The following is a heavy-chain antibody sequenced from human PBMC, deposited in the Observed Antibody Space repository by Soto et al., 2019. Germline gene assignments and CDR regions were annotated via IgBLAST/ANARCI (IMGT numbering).Heavy chain of an antibody. CDR1: GFTFSSYG. D-gene: IGHD6-13*01. CDR2: IGHDGSNK. Sequence: SLRLSCAASGFTFSSYGMHWVRQAPGKGLEWVAVIGHDGSNKYNADSVKGRFTISRDNSKNTLYLQMNSLRAEDTAVYYCARRAGQQLLDYYYFYMYVWGKGTTVTVSS. J-gene: IGHJ6*03. V-gene: IGHV3-33*01. CDR3: ARRAGQQLLDYYYFYMYV.